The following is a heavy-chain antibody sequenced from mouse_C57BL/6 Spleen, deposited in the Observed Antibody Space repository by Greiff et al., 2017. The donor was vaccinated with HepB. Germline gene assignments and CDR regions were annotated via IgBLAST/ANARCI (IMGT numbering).Heavy chain of an antibody. CDR3: ARQDGKTYAMDN. Sequence: EVQVVESGGDLVKPGGSLKLSCAASGFTFSSYGMSWVRQTPDKRLEWVATISSGGSYTYYPDSVKGRFTISRDNTKNTQYLQMSSLKSEDTAMYYCARQDGKTYAMDNWGQGTSVTVSS. CDR1: GFTFSSYG. D-gene: IGHD2-1*01. CDR2: ISSGGSYT. J-gene: IGHJ4*01. V-gene: IGHV5-6*01.